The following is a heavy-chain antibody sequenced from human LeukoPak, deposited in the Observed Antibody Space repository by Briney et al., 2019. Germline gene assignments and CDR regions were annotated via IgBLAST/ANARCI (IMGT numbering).Heavy chain of an antibody. CDR3: AREGLNMVRGVITKEALGWFDP. Sequence: APVKLSCKASGHTFTSYGISWLRQAPGQGLEWMGGITAYNDNTNYAQKLKLRVTMTTATSTTTTNHDLRNLRAYDPALHYCAREGLNMVRGVITKEALGWFDPWGQGTLVTVSS. CDR2: ITAYNDNT. CDR1: GHTFTSYG. V-gene: IGHV1-18*01. D-gene: IGHD3-10*01. J-gene: IGHJ5*02.